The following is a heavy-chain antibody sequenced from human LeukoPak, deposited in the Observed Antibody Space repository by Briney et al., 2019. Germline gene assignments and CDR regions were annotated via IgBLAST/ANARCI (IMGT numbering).Heavy chain of an antibody. CDR1: GFTFSSNW. Sequence: GGSLRLSCAASGFTFSSNWMSWVRQAPGKGLEWGANIKEDGSEKYYVDSVKGRFTISRDNAKNSLYLQMNSLRAEDTAVYYCARDEYNWNVDAFDIWGQGTVVTVSS. CDR2: IKEDGSEK. D-gene: IGHD1-20*01. V-gene: IGHV3-7*01. CDR3: ARDEYNWNVDAFDI. J-gene: IGHJ3*02.